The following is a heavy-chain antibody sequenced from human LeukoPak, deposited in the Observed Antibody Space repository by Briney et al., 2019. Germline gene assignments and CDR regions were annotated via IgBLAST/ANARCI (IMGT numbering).Heavy chain of an antibody. D-gene: IGHD3-3*01. CDR1: GFTFSDYW. Sequence: GGSLRLSCAASGFTFSDYWMHWVRQTPGKGLVWVSRINGDGSSIAYADSVKGRFTTSRDNAKNTLYLQMNSLRAEDTAVYYCARITIFGVVPLYGMDVWGQGTTVTVSS. V-gene: IGHV3-74*01. CDR3: ARITIFGVVPLYGMDV. CDR2: INGDGSSI. J-gene: IGHJ6*02.